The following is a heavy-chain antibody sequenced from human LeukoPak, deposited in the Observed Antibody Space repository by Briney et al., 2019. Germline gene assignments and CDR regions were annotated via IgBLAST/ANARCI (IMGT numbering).Heavy chain of an antibody. CDR2: ISSSSSYI. CDR3: AREVVPAAIAYYYYYMDV. Sequence: GGSLRLSCAASGFTFSSYEMNWVRQAPGKGLEWVSSISSSSSYIYYADSVKGRFTISRDNAKSSLYLQMNSLRAEDTAVYYCAREVVPAAIAYYYYYMDVWGKGTTVTVSS. D-gene: IGHD2-2*01. CDR1: GFTFSSYE. V-gene: IGHV3-21*01. J-gene: IGHJ6*03.